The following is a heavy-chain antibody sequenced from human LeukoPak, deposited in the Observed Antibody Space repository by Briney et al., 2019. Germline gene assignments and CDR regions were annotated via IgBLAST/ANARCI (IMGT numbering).Heavy chain of an antibody. D-gene: IGHD1-26*01. CDR3: ARGTALVGATRCMDV. Sequence: SETLSLTCAVYGGSFSGYYWSWIRQPPGKGLEWIGEINHSGSTNYNPSLKSRVTISVDTSENQFSLKLSSVTAADTAVYYCARGTALVGATRCMDVWGQGTTVTVSS. CDR1: GGSFSGYY. J-gene: IGHJ6*02. CDR2: INHSGST. V-gene: IGHV4-34*01.